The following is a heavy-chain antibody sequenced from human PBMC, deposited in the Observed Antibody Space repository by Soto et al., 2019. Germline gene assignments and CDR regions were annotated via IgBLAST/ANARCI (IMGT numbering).Heavy chain of an antibody. Sequence: SETLSLTCAVSGYSISSSNWWGWIRQPPGKGLEWIGYIYYSGSTYYNPSLKSRVTMSVDTSKNQFSLKLSSVTAVDTAVYYCARGSSWYRDNWFDPWGQGTQVTV. CDR1: GYSISSSNW. CDR2: IYYSGST. J-gene: IGHJ5*02. CDR3: ARGSSWYRDNWFDP. V-gene: IGHV4-28*03. D-gene: IGHD6-13*01.